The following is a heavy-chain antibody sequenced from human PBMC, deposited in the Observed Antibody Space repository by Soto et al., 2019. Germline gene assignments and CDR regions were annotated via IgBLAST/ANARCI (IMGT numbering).Heavy chain of an antibody. CDR1: GFTFSSYA. V-gene: IGHV3-23*01. CDR2: ISGSGGST. CDR3: ALSAFRGPGHCTNCVCYDSQDYCYYMDV. D-gene: IGHD2-8*01. J-gene: IGHJ6*03. Sequence: EVQLLESGGGLVQPGGSLRLSCAASGFTFSSYAMSWVRQAPGKGLEWVSAISGSGGSTYYADSVKGRFTISRDKSKDSQEPEMNSLRADDTAVYYCALSAFRGPGHCTNCVCYDSQDYCYYMDVWGKGTTVTVSS.